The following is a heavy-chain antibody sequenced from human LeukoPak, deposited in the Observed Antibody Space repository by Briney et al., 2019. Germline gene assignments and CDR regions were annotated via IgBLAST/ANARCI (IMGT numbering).Heavy chain of an antibody. V-gene: IGHV4-39*07. J-gene: IGHJ4*02. CDR3: ASSNWLRDANFDC. D-gene: IGHD6-13*01. CDR1: GGSISSYY. CDR2: IYYSGST. Sequence: SETLSLTCTVSGGSISSYYWGWIRQPPGKGLEWIGSIYYSGSTYYNPSLKSRVTISVDTSKNQFSLRLTSVTAADTAVYFCASSNWLRDANFDCWGQGTLVTVSS.